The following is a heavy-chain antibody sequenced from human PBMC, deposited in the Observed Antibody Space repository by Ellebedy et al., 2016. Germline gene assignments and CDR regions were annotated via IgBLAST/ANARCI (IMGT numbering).Heavy chain of an antibody. CDR2: ISGSDSST. V-gene: IGHV3-23*01. J-gene: IGHJ6*03. Sequence: GGSLRLSXAASGFTFSSYVLSWVRQAPGKGLEWVSAISGSDSSTYYADSVKGRFTISRDNSKNTVYLQMNSLRAEDTAVYYCAKGRPISNYPFRYYYYYYMDLWGKGTTVTVSS. D-gene: IGHD4-11*01. CDR1: GFTFSSYV. CDR3: AKGRPISNYPFRYYYYYYMDL.